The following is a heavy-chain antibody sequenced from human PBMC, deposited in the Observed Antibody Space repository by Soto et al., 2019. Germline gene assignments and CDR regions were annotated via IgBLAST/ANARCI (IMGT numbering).Heavy chain of an antibody. CDR3: ARRGVNNAWFDH. D-gene: IGHD2-8*01. Sequence: QLQLQESGPGQMKPSETLSLTCSVSGGSMSSDSHYWGWIRQAPGKGLEWIGNIFYTGSTYYKSSLKSRVTISVDTSKNQFYLKLSSVTAADAAVYYCARRGVNNAWFDHWGQGSLVTVSS. CDR1: GGSMSSDSHY. CDR2: IFYTGST. J-gene: IGHJ5*02. V-gene: IGHV4-39*01.